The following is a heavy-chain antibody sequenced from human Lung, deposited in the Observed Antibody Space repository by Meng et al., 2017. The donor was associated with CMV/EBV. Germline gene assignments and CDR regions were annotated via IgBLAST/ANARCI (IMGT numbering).Heavy chain of an antibody. CDR1: GGSISSGDYY. D-gene: IGHD1-7*01. CDR2: IYYSGST. Sequence: SXTXSLXCTVSGGSISSGDYYWSWIRQPPGKGLEWIGYIYYSGSTYYNPSLKSRVTISVDTSKNQFSLKLSSVTAADTTVYYCARDITGTTYYYYYYGMDVWXQGTXVTGSS. CDR3: ARDITGTTYYYYYYGMDV. V-gene: IGHV4-30-4*02. J-gene: IGHJ6*02.